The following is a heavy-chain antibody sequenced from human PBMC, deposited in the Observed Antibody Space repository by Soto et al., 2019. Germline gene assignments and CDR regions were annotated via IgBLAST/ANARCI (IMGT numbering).Heavy chain of an antibody. J-gene: IGHJ4*02. V-gene: IGHV4-4*02. CDR2: VSDSGST. Sequence: VQLQESGPGLVKPSETLSLTCAVSDDSISSSLWWSWVRQPPGEGLEWIGEVSDSGSTNYKPSLQSRVTISLDKAKNQVSLILRSVTAADTAVYYCARELLAFVAGDYWGQGTLVTVSS. CDR1: DDSISSSLW. D-gene: IGHD6-19*01. CDR3: ARELLAFVAGDY.